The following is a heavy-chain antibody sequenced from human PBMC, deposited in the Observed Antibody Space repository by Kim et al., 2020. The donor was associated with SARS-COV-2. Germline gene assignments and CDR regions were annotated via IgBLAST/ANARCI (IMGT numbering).Heavy chain of an antibody. J-gene: IGHJ4*02. CDR3: ARHSGGWPFDW. CDR2: ISGRNDKV. V-gene: IGHV1-18*04. CDR1: GYPLSNYG. D-gene: IGHD5-12*01. Sequence: ASVKVSCKTSGYPLSNYGFGWVRQAPGQGLEWMGWISGRNDKVNYVQGLQDRVTLTIDTSTRTAYMELRNLTSDDTAVYYCARHSGGWPFDWWGQGTLVTVSS.